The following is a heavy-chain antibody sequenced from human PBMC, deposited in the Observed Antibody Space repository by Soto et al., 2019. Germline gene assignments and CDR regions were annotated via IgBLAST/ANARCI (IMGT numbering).Heavy chain of an antibody. CDR1: GFTFRSYG. D-gene: IGHD6-19*01. J-gene: IGHJ6*02. V-gene: IGHV3-30*18. CDR3: AKGRQIAVDFFGGMDV. Sequence: LRLSCAAPGFTFRSYGMHWVRQAPGKGLEWVADISSDGRNKYYADSLKGRFTISRDNSKNTLYLLMNSLGAEDTAVYYCAKGRQIAVDFFGGMDVWGQGTTVTVSS. CDR2: ISSDGRNK.